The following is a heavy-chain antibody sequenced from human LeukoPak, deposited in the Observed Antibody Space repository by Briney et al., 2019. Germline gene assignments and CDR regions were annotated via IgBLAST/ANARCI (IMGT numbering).Heavy chain of an antibody. CDR2: INWNGGST. Sequence: GSLRLSCAASGFTFDDYGMSWVRQAPGKGLEWVSGINWNGGSTGYADSVKGRFAISRDNAKNSLYLQMNSLRAEDTALYYCANWGVGATSAFDIWGQGTMVTVSS. CDR1: GFTFDDYG. CDR3: ANWGVGATSAFDI. D-gene: IGHD1-26*01. V-gene: IGHV3-20*04. J-gene: IGHJ3*02.